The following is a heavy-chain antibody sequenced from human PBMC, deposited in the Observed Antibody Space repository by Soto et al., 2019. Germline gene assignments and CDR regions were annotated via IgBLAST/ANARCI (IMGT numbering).Heavy chain of an antibody. CDR1: GYTFTSYA. J-gene: IGHJ6*02. Sequence: GPSVKVSGKASGYTFTSYAMHWVRQAPGQRLEWMGWINAGNGNTKYSQKFQGRVTITRDTSASTAYMELSSLRSEDTAVYYCARDRGHVLRFLECLRGSMAVWGQGTTVTVSS. D-gene: IGHD3-3*01. V-gene: IGHV1-3*01. CDR2: INAGNGNT. CDR3: ARDRGHVLRFLECLRGSMAV.